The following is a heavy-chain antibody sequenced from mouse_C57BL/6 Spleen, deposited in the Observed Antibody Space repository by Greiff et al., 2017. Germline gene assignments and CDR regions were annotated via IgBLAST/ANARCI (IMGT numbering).Heavy chain of an antibody. CDR1: GFTFSSYT. J-gene: IGHJ1*03. CDR2: ISGGGGNT. Sequence: DVKLVESGGGLVKPGGSLKLSCAASGFTFSSYTMSWVRQTPEKRLEWVATISGGGGNTYYPDSVKGRFTISRDNAKNTLYLQMSSLRSEDTALYYCARPPYYYGEGYFDVWGTGTTDTVSS. D-gene: IGHD1-1*01. CDR3: ARPPYYYGEGYFDV. V-gene: IGHV5-9*01.